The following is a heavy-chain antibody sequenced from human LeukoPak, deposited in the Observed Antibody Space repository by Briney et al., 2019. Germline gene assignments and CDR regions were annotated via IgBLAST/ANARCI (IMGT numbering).Heavy chain of an antibody. CDR2: IWYDGSNK. CDR3: ARGDNIVVVIAAYYFDY. Sequence: GGSLRLSCAASGFTFSSYGMHWVRQAPGKGLEWVAVIWYDGSNKYYADSVKGRFTISRDNSKNTLYLQMNSLRAEDTAVYYCARGDNIVVVIAAYYFDYWGQGTLVTVSS. CDR1: GFTFSSYG. V-gene: IGHV3-33*01. J-gene: IGHJ4*02. D-gene: IGHD2-21*01.